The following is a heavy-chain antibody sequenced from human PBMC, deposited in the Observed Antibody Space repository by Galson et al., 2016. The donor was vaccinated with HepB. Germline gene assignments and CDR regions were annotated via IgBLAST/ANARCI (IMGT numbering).Heavy chain of an antibody. CDR2: INAGNGNT. D-gene: IGHD3-10*01. J-gene: IGHJ4*02. Sequence: SVKVSCKASGYTFTNYAIHWVRQAPGQGLEWMGWINAGNGNTNYSPKFQGRATITRDTSASTAFMELRSLRSEDTAVYYCAREGQLLWFGAFKYYFDYWGQGTLVTVSS. V-gene: IGHV1-3*01. CDR3: AREGQLLWFGAFKYYFDY. CDR1: GYTFTNYA.